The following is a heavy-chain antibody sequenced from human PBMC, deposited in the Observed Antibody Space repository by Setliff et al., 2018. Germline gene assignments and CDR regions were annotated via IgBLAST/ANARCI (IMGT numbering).Heavy chain of an antibody. V-gene: IGHV3-7*01. Sequence: GGSLRLSCVVSGFSFSRHWMSWVRQAPGKGLEWVADIKQDGSTRYYLDSVKGRFTISRDNAKKSLYLQMNGLRADDTGVYYCVRDDADNYDAFDNWGQGTLVTVSS. CDR1: GFSFSRHW. CDR3: VRDDADNYDAFDN. D-gene: IGHD3-22*01. J-gene: IGHJ3*02. CDR2: IKQDGSTR.